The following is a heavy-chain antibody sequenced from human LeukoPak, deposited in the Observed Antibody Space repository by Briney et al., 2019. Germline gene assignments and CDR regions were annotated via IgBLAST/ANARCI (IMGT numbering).Heavy chain of an antibody. CDR2: ISCSGCST. CDR1: GFTFSSYA. V-gene: IGHV3-23*01. J-gene: IGHJ4*02. D-gene: IGHD3-3*01. Sequence: GGSLRLSCAASGFTFSSYAMSLVSQAPGKGLEWVSAISCSGCSTYYANSLKGRFTISRDNSKNTLYLQMNSLRAEDTAVYYCAKDLVYYDFWSGLTTYYFDYWGQGTLVTVS. CDR3: AKDLVYYDFWSGLTTYYFDY.